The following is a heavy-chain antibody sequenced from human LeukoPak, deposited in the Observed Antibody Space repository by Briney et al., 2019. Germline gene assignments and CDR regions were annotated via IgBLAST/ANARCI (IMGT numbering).Heavy chain of an antibody. CDR2: ISYDGRNK. CDR1: GFTFSSYG. D-gene: IGHD6-13*01. J-gene: IGHJ4*02. CDR3: AKSGGLAAAGLGY. Sequence: GGSLRLSCAASGFTFSSYGMHWVRQAPGKGLEWVAVISYDGRNKYYADSVKGRFTISRDNSKNTLYLQMNSLRTEDTAVYYCAKSGGLAAAGLGYWGQGTLVTVSS. V-gene: IGHV3-30*18.